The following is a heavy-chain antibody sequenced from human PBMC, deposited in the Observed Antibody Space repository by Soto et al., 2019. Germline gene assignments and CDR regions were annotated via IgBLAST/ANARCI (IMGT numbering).Heavy chain of an antibody. Sequence: SQTLSLTCAISGDSVSSNGAAWNWIRQSPSRGLEWLGRTYYRSKWYNDYAVSVKSRITINPDTSKNQFSLQLNSVTPEDTAVYYCARASFGIAAAGGNWFDPWGPGTLVTVSS. J-gene: IGHJ5*02. V-gene: IGHV6-1*01. CDR1: GDSVSSNGAA. D-gene: IGHD6-13*01. CDR3: ARASFGIAAAGGNWFDP. CDR2: TYYRSKWYN.